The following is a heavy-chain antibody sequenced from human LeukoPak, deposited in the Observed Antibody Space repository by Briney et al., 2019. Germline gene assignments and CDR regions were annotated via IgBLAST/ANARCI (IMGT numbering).Heavy chain of an antibody. CDR2: IWFDGSKK. D-gene: IGHD3-22*01. V-gene: IGHV3-33*01. J-gene: IGHJ4*02. CDR3: ARDESYYYDSSGCSLDY. CDR1: GFTFSSNG. Sequence: GGSLRLSCAASGFTFSSNGMHWVRQAPGKGLEWVAVIWFDGSKKYYADSVKGRFTISRDNSKNTLYLQMNSLRAEDTAVYYCARDESYYYDSSGCSLDYWGQGTLVTVSS.